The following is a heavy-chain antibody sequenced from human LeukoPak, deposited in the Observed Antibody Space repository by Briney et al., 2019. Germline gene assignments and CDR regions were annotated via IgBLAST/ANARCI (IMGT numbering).Heavy chain of an antibody. CDR2: INHSGST. CDR1: GGSFSGYY. Sequence: PSETLSLTCAVYGGSFSGYYWSWIRQPPGKGLEWIGEINHSGSTNYNPSLKSRVTISVDTSKNQFSLKLSSVTAADTAVYYCARGQKWGRSWFDPWGQGTLATVSS. CDR3: ARGQKWGRSWFDP. J-gene: IGHJ5*02. V-gene: IGHV4-34*01. D-gene: IGHD3-16*01.